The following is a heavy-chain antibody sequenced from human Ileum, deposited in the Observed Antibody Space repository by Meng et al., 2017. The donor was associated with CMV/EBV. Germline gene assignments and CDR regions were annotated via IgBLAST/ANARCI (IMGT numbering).Heavy chain of an antibody. CDR1: GYICSGYY. CDR2: INPKSGGI. D-gene: IGHD6-19*01. CDR3: ERGRSGEPTDY. J-gene: IGHJ4*02. V-gene: IGHV1-2*06. Sequence: SCKASGYICSGYYMYWVRQAPGQSLEYMGRINPKSGGIDYTQNFQGRVTMTMDTSSNTVYMDLSSLRSDDTAVYYCERGRSGEPTDYWGQGTLVTVSS.